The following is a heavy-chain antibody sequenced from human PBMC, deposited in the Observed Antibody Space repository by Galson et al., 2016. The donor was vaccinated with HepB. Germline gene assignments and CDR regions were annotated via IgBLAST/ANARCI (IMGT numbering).Heavy chain of an antibody. CDR2: IYWDDDK. CDR1: GFSLNTPGMG. V-gene: IGHV2-5*02. CDR3: ARLVGTSSWYFDL. D-gene: IGHD1-26*01. J-gene: IGHJ2*01. Sequence: PALVKPTQTLTLTCTFSGFSLNTPGMGVGWIRQPPGKALDWLALIYWDDDKRYSPSLRTRLSITKDTSKNQVVLGMTYVDPVDTGTYFCARLVGTSSWYFDLWGRGTPVTVSS.